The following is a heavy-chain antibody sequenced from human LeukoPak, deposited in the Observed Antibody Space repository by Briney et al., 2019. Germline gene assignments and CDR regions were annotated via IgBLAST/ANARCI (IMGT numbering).Heavy chain of an antibody. Sequence: PSETLSLTCTVSGGSISSGSYYWSWIRQPPGKGLEWIGYIYYSGSTNYKPSLKSRVTISVDTSKNQFSLKLSSVTAADTAVYYCARQWGPRGVRGVSFWFDPWGQGTLVTVSS. CDR3: ARQWGPRGVRGVSFWFDP. V-gene: IGHV4-61*01. CDR1: GGSISSGSYY. CDR2: IYYSGST. D-gene: IGHD3-10*01. J-gene: IGHJ5*02.